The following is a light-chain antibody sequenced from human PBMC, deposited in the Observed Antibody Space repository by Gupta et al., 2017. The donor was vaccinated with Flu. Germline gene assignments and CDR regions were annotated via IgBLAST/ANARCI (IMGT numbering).Light chain of an antibody. CDR2: DHY. V-gene: IGLV6-57*01. CDR1: SGSIASNY. Sequence: NFMLTQPHSMSESPGKTVTISCTRSSGSIASNYVQWYQQRPGSSPTTVIYDHYQRPSGVPNRFFGSIDSSSNSASLTMSGLETEDEADYYCQSFDGSNWVFGGGTKLTVL. CDR3: QSFDGSNWV. J-gene: IGLJ3*02.